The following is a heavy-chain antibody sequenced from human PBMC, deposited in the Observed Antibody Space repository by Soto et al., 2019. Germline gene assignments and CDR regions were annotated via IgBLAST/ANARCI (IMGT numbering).Heavy chain of an antibody. CDR3: ARQDSSTLYYYYGMDV. Sequence: GESLKISCKGSGYSFTSYWISWVRQMPGKGLEWMGRIDPSDSYTNYSPSFQGHVTISADKSISTAYLQWSSLKASDTAMYYCARQDSSTLYYYYGMDVWGQGTTVTVSS. V-gene: IGHV5-10-1*01. CDR1: GYSFTSYW. D-gene: IGHD6-13*01. CDR2: IDPSDSYT. J-gene: IGHJ6*02.